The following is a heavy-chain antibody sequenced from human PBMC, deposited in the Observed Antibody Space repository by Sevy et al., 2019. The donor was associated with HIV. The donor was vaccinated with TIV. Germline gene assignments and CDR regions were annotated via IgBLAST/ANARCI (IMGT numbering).Heavy chain of an antibody. CDR1: GFTFSSYA. Sequence: GGSLRLSCSASGFTFSSYAMHWVRQAPGKGLEYVSAISSNGGSTYYADSVKGRFTISRDNSKNTLYLQMSSLRAEDTAVYYCVIPGYDFWRGYPSDAFDIWGQGTMVTVSS. CDR3: VIPGYDFWRGYPSDAFDI. CDR2: ISSNGGST. V-gene: IGHV3-64D*06. J-gene: IGHJ3*02. D-gene: IGHD3-3*01.